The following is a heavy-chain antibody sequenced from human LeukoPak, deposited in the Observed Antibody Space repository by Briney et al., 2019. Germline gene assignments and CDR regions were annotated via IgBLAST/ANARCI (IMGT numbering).Heavy chain of an antibody. CDR2: IKTKTVGGTT. J-gene: IGHJ4*02. CDR3: TTSLAYCVGDCYPTR. CDR1: GFTFSNAW. D-gene: IGHD2-21*02. V-gene: IGHV3-15*01. Sequence: GGSLRLSCAASGFTFSNAWMSWVGQAPGKGLEWVGRIKTKTVGGTTDYAVPVKGRFTISRDDSKNTLYLQMDSLKTEDTAVYYCTTSLAYCVGDCYPTRWGQGSLVTVSS.